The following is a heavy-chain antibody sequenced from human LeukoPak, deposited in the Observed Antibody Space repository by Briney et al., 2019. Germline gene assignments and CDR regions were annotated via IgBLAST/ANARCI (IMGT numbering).Heavy chain of an antibody. Sequence: TGRSPRLSCAASGFTFSNYGMHWVRQAPGKGLKWVAVISDDGSNKYYADSVKGRFTISRDNSKNTLYLQMSSLRAEDTAVYYCAKDFYYFDSSGYPIDYWGQGTLVTVSS. CDR1: GFTFSNYG. V-gene: IGHV3-30*18. CDR2: ISDDGSNK. D-gene: IGHD3-22*01. CDR3: AKDFYYFDSSGYPIDY. J-gene: IGHJ4*02.